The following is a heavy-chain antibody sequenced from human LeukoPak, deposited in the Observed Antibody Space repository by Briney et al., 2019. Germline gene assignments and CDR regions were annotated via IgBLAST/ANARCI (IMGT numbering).Heavy chain of an antibody. Sequence: GGSLRLSCAASGFAFSDYWMSWVRQAPGQGLEWVANINQDASVSHYIDSVKGRFTISRDNAKNSLFLQMNRLRAEDTALYYCARKVGDYWGQGTLVTVSS. J-gene: IGHJ4*02. V-gene: IGHV3-7*01. CDR2: INQDASVS. D-gene: IGHD3-16*01. CDR3: ARKVGDY. CDR1: GFAFSDYW.